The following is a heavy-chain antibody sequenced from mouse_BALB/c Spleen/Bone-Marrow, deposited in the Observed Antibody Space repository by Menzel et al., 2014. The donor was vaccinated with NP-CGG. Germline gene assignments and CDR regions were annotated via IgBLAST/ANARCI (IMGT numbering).Heavy chain of an antibody. D-gene: IGHD2-3*01. J-gene: IGHJ4*01. CDR3: ARSDGYRDMDY. CDR2: IYPGDGDT. Sequence: QVQLKQSGPELVKPGASVKISCKASGHAFSSSWMDWVKQRPGQGLEWIGRIYPGDGDTKYNGKFKGKATLTADESSSTAYMQLSSLTSVDSAVYFCARSDGYRDMDYWGQGTSVTVSS. V-gene: IGHV1-82*01. CDR1: GHAFSSSW.